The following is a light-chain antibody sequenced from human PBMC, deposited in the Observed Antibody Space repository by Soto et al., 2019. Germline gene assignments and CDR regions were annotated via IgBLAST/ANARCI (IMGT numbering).Light chain of an antibody. CDR1: SSNIGAGYD. Sequence: QSVLTQPPSVSGAPGQRVTISCTGSSSNIGAGYDVHWYQQLPGTAPKLLIYGNSNRPSGVPDRFSGSKSGTSASLAITGLQADDEADYYCQSYDSRLTLRVFGTGTKLTVL. CDR3: QSYDSRLTLRV. V-gene: IGLV1-40*01. J-gene: IGLJ1*01. CDR2: GNS.